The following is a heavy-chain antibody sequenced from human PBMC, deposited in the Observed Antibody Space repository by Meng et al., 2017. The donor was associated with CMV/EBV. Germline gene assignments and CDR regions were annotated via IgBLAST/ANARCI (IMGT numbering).Heavy chain of an antibody. J-gene: IGHJ4*02. CDR3: ARAYNSAIFGVVGYFDY. CDR2: ISYDGSNT. Sequence: GGPLRLSCAASGFSFSSYAMHWVRQAPGKGLEWVAVISYDGSNTYYADSVKGRFTISRDNSKNTLYLQMNSLRAEDTAVYYCARAYNSAIFGVVGYFDYWGQGTLVTVSS. D-gene: IGHD3-3*01. V-gene: IGHV3-30*04. CDR1: GFSFSSYA.